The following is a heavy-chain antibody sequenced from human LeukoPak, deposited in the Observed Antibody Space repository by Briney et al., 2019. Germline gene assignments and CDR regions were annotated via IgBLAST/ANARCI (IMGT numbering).Heavy chain of an antibody. Sequence: ASVKVSCKASGYTFNNYDTNWVRQAPGQGLEWMGWMNPDTGNADYAQKFQGRVTMTRSISTRTAYMELRSLRSEDTAVYYCARTNHCFTTTCYEYFVDYWGQGSLVTVSS. V-gene: IGHV1-8*01. CDR1: GYTFNNYD. J-gene: IGHJ4*02. CDR3: ARTNHCFTTTCYEYFVDY. CDR2: MNPDTGNA. D-gene: IGHD1-1*01.